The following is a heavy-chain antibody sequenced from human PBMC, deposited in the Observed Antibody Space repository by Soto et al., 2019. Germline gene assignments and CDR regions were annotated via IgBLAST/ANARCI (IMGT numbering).Heavy chain of an antibody. V-gene: IGHV3-74*01. CDR1: GYSFNSYW. CDR3: HSGCASY. CDR2: INSDGSST. J-gene: IGHJ4*02. D-gene: IGHD5-12*01. Sequence: GCSIRISCAACGYSFNSYWMHWVRQAPGKGLVWVSRINSDGSSTSYADSVKGRFTISRDNAKNTLYLQMNSLRAEDTAVYNCHSGCASYSGQRTLVSVHS.